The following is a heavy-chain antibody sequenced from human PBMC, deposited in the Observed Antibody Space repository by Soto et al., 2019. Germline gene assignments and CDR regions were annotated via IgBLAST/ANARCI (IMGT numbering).Heavy chain of an antibody. CDR3: ARDRDSYDRSGYYYFDF. CDR1: GAYISSGYY. CDR2: IYHTENT. V-gene: IGHV4-38-2*02. J-gene: IGHJ4*02. D-gene: IGHD3-22*01. Sequence: NPSETLSLTCAVSGAYISSGYYWGWIRQSPGKGPEWIGSIYHTENTYYKPSLRSRATISVDTSKNRFSLSLSSVTAADTAVYYCARDRDSYDRSGYYYFDFWGQGVQGTVSS.